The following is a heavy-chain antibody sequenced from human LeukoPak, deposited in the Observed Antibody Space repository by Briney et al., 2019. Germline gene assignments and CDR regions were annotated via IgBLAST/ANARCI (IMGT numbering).Heavy chain of an antibody. D-gene: IGHD5-12*01. V-gene: IGHV4-59*01. CDR2: IYYSGST. CDR3: ARGYSGYDSS. CDR1: GGSISSYY. Sequence: PSETLSLTCTVSGGSISSYYWSWIRQPPGKGLEWIGYIYYSGSTNYNPSLKSRVTISVDTSKNQFPLKLSSVTAADTAVYYFARGYSGYDSSWGQGSLVTVSS. J-gene: IGHJ4*02.